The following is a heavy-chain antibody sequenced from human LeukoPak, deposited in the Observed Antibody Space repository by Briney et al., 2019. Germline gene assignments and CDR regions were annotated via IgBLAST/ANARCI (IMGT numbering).Heavy chain of an antibody. Sequence: PGGSLRLSCAASGFPFDDYGMSWVRHGPGKGLEWVSSINWQGDTTGYADSVKGRFTISRDNAKNTLYLQMNSLRAEDTAVYYCAKELDSSGYFDHWGQGTLVTVSS. V-gene: IGHV3-20*04. J-gene: IGHJ4*02. CDR2: INWQGDTT. CDR3: AKELDSSGYFDH. CDR1: GFPFDDYG. D-gene: IGHD3-22*01.